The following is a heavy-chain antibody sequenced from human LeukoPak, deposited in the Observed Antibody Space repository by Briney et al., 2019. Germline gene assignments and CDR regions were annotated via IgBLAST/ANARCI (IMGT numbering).Heavy chain of an antibody. CDR2: INPNSGGT. Sequence: GASVTVSYRASGYTFTGYYMHWVRQAPGQGLAGMGWINPNSGGTNYAQKLQGRVTMTRDTSISTAYMELSRLRSDDTAVYYCARALYGSGSYYDYWGQGTLVTVSS. V-gene: IGHV1-2*02. D-gene: IGHD3-10*01. CDR1: GYTFTGYY. J-gene: IGHJ4*02. CDR3: ARALYGSGSYYDY.